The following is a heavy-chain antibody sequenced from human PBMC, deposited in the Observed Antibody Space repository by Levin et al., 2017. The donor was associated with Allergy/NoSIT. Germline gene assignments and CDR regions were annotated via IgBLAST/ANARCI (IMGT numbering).Heavy chain of an antibody. V-gene: IGHV1-18*01. J-gene: IGHJ6*02. Sequence: ASVKVSCKASGYTFTSYGISWVRQAPGQGLEWMGWISAYNGNTNYAQKLQGRVTMTTDTSTSTAYMELRSLRSDDTAVYYCARAFSTIFGVVIPWMDGWGQGTTVTVSS. CDR2: ISAYNGNT. D-gene: IGHD3-3*01. CDR3: ARAFSTIFGVVIPWMDG. CDR1: GYTFTSYG.